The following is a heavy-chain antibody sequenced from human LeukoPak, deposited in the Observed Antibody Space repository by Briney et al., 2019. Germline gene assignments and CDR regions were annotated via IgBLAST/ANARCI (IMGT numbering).Heavy chain of an antibody. CDR1: GFTFSSHG. V-gene: IGHV3-33*01. CDR2: IWYDGSNK. Sequence: PGRSLRLSCAASGFTFSSHGMHWVRQAPGKGLDWVAVIWYDGSNKYYADSVKGRFTISRDNSKNTLYLQMNSLRAEDTAVYYCARGEADYYDSSGYYYFDYWGQGTLVTVSS. CDR3: ARGEADYYDSSGYYYFDY. J-gene: IGHJ4*02. D-gene: IGHD3-22*01.